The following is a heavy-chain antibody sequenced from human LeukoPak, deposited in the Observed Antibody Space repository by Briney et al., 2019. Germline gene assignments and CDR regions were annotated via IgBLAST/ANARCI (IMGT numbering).Heavy chain of an antibody. CDR2: IKQDGSEK. Sequence: GGSLRLSCAASGFTFSNYWMSWVRQAPGKGLEWVANIKQDGSEKNYLDSVKGRFTISRDNAKNSVYVQMNSLRAEDTAVYYCARANYVWGSYRHLYYFDYWGQGTLVTVSS. CDR1: GFTFSNYW. CDR3: ARANYVWGSYRHLYYFDY. D-gene: IGHD3-16*02. J-gene: IGHJ4*02. V-gene: IGHV3-7*01.